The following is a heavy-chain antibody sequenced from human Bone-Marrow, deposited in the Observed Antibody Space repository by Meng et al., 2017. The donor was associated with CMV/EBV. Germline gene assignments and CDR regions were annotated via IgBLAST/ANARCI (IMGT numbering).Heavy chain of an antibody. Sequence: TVSGGSISSGDYYWSWIRQPPGKGLEWIGYIYHTGTTYYTPSLESRVTMSLDRSNNQISLSLSSVTAADTAVYYCAGTILNSCCTFDYWGPGTLVTVSS. D-gene: IGHD2-2*01. J-gene: IGHJ4*01. V-gene: IGHV4-31*02. CDR3: AGTILNSCCTFDY. CDR2: IYHTGTT. CDR1: GGSISSGDYY.